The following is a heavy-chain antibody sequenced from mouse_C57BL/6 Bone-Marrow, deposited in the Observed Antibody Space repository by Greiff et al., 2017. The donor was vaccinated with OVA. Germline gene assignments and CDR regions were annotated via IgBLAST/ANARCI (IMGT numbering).Heavy chain of an antibody. CDR2: IYPRDGST. V-gene: IGHV1-85*01. CDR1: GYTFTSYD. CDR3: ARKNYGNFAWFAY. Sequence: VKLVESGPELVKPGASVKLSCKASGYTFTSYDINWVKQRPGQGLEWIGWIYPRDGSTKYNEKFKGKATLTVDTSSSTAYMELHSLTSEDSAVYFCARKNYGNFAWFAYWGQGTLVTVSA. J-gene: IGHJ3*01. D-gene: IGHD2-1*01.